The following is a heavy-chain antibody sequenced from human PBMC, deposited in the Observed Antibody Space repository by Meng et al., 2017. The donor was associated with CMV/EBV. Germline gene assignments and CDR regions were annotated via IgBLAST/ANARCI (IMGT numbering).Heavy chain of an antibody. J-gene: IGHJ6*02. CDR3: ARDGHLDQNYYGMDV. D-gene: IGHD2-2*03. V-gene: IGHV5-51*01. CDR1: GYSFTSYW. CDR2: IYPGDSDT. Sequence: GGSLRLSCKGSGYSFTSYWIGWVRQMPGKGLEWMGIIYPGDSDTRYSPSFQGQVTISADKSISTAYLQWSSLKASDTAMYYCARDGHLDQNYYGMDVWGQGTTVTVSS.